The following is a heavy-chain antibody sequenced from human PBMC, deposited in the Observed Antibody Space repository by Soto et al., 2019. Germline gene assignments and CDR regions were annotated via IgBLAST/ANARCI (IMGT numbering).Heavy chain of an antibody. CDR1: GFPVSSNY. CDR2: LYSGGST. Sequence: GGSLRLYCAASGFPVSSNYMSWVRQAPGKGLEWGSVLYSGGSTYYADAVKHRFTIPGDNAKNTLYLQRNSLRAEDTAVYYCARAGGNLYYYYYGMDVWGQGTTVTVSS. CDR3: ARAGGNLYYYYYGMDV. J-gene: IGHJ6*02. D-gene: IGHD3-16*01. V-gene: IGHV3-53*01.